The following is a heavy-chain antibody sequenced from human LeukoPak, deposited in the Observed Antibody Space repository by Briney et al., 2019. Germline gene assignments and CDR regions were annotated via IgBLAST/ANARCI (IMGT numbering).Heavy chain of an antibody. Sequence: SVNVSCKASGGTFSSYAISWVRQAPGQGREWMGRIIPILGMANYAQMLQGRVTITADKSTSTAYMELSSLRSEDTAVYYCASLLDFLSGYPFDYWGQGTLVTVSS. D-gene: IGHD3-3*01. CDR1: GGTFSSYA. J-gene: IGHJ4*02. CDR2: IIPILGMA. CDR3: ASLLDFLSGYPFDY. V-gene: IGHV1-69*04.